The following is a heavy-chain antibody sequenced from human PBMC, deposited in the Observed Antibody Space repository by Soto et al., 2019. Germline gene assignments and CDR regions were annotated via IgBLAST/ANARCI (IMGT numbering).Heavy chain of an antibody. Sequence: SVKVSCKASGGTFSSYAISWVRQAPGQGLEWMGGIIPIFGTANYAQKFQGRVTITADESTSTAYMELSNLRSEDTAVYYCASRGRDGYKYTSDYWGQGTLVTVSS. D-gene: IGHD5-12*01. CDR2: IIPIFGTA. J-gene: IGHJ4*02. CDR3: ASRGRDGYKYTSDY. V-gene: IGHV1-69*13. CDR1: GGTFSSYA.